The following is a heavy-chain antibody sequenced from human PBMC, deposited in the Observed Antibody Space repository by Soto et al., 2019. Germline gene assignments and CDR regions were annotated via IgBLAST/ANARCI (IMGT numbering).Heavy chain of an antibody. J-gene: IGHJ6*02. V-gene: IGHV1-69*06. D-gene: IGHD6-19*01. CDR1: GGTFSSYA. CDR2: IIPIFGTA. Sequence: GASVKVSCKASGGTFSSYAISWVRQAPGQGLEWMGGIIPIFGTANYAQKFQGRVTITADKSTSTAYMELSSLRSEDTAVYYCARGLAVAGTPVLYHYYYYGMDVWGQGTTVTVSS. CDR3: ARGLAVAGTPVLYHYYYYGMDV.